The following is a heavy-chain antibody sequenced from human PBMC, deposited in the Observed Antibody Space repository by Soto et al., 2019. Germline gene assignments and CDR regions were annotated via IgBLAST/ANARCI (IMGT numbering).Heavy chain of an antibody. J-gene: IGHJ4*02. V-gene: IGHV3-30*18. CDR2: ISYDGSNQ. CDR3: GKDQASGQGSFDS. CDR1: GFTFNIYG. Sequence: VKLVESGGGVVQPGGSLRLSCAASGFTFNIYGMHWVRQAPDKGLEWVALISYDGSNQYYADSVKGRFTISRDNSKNTLFLQMNSLRADDTAVYYSGKDQASGQGSFDSWGQGTLVTVSS.